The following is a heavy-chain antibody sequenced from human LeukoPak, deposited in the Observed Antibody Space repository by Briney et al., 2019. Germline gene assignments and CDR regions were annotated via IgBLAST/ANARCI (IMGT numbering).Heavy chain of an antibody. CDR2: IYYSGST. CDR3: ARHRGVKRGELLVFDNWFDP. CDR1: GGSISSSSYY. D-gene: IGHD1-26*01. V-gene: IGHV4-61*05. Sequence: SETLSLTCTVSGGSISSSSYYWGWIRQPPGKGLEWIGYIYYSGSTNYNPSLKSRVTISVDTSKNQFSLKLSSVTAADTAVYYCARHRGVKRGELLVFDNWFDPWGQGTLVTVSS. J-gene: IGHJ5*02.